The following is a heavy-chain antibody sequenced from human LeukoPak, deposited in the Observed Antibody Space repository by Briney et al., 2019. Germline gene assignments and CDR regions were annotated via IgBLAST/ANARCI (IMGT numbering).Heavy chain of an antibody. J-gene: IGHJ1*01. CDR1: GFTFSSYT. D-gene: IGHD2-21*02. V-gene: IGHV3-21*01. CDR2: ISSSSSHI. Sequence: GGSLRLSCAASGFTFSSYTMNWVRQAPGKGLEYVSSISSSSSHIYYADSVKGRFTISRDNTKSSLYLQMNSLRAEDMAVYYCARGYCGGDCYGDWGQGTLVTVSS. CDR3: ARGYCGGDCYGD.